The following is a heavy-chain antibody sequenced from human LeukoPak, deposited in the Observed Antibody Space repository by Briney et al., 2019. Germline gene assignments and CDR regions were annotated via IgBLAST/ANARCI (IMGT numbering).Heavy chain of an antibody. J-gene: IGHJ6*02. Sequence: SVKVSCKASGGTFSSYAISWVRQAPGQGLEWMGRIIPILGIANYAQKFQGRVTITADESTSTAYVELSSLRSEDTAVYYCARAKVVCSSTSCGYYYGMVVWGQGTTVTVSS. CDR2: IIPILGIA. V-gene: IGHV1-69*04. CDR1: GGTFSSYA. CDR3: ARAKVVCSSTSCGYYYGMVV. D-gene: IGHD2-2*01.